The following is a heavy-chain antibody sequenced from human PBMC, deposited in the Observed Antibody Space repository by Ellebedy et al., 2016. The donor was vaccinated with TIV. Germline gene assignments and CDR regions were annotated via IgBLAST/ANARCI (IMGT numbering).Heavy chain of an antibody. CDR3: AKDYEQLTTDY. V-gene: IGHV3-11*01. D-gene: IGHD6-6*01. CDR2: ISSSGSTI. J-gene: IGHJ4*02. CDR1: GLTFSNAW. Sequence: GESLKISXAASGLTFSNAWMSWVRQAPGKGLEWVSYISSSGSTIYYADSVKGRFTISRDNAKNSLYLQMNSLRAEDTAVYYCAKDYEQLTTDYWGQGTLVTVSS.